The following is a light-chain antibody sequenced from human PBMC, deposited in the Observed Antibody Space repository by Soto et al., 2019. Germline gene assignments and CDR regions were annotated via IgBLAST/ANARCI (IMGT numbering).Light chain of an antibody. V-gene: IGKV1-9*01. Sequence: DIQLTQSPSFLSASVGDRVTITCRASQGISSHLAWYQQQPGKAPKLLIYVASTLQSGVPSRFSGSGSGTEFTLTISSLQPDDFATYYCQQYNSYWTFGQGTKVEIK. CDR3: QQYNSYWT. CDR1: QGISSH. J-gene: IGKJ1*01. CDR2: VAS.